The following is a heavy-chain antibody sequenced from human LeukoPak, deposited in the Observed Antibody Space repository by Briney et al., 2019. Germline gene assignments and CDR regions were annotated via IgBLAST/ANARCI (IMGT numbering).Heavy chain of an antibody. Sequence: SETLSLTCAVYGGSFSGYYWSWIRQPPGKGLEWIGYIYYSGSTNYNPSLKSRVTISVDTSKNQFSLKLSSVTAADTAVYYCARFKASGSYYGTFDYWGQGTLVTVSS. V-gene: IGHV4-59*01. J-gene: IGHJ4*02. D-gene: IGHD1-26*01. CDR1: GGSFSGYY. CDR2: IYYSGST. CDR3: ARFKASGSYYGTFDY.